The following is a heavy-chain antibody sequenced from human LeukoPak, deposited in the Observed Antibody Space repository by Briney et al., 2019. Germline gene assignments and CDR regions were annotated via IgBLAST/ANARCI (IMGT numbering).Heavy chain of an antibody. J-gene: IGHJ4*02. V-gene: IGHV3-23*01. D-gene: IGHD2-2*01. CDR2: ISGTGSDT. CDR1: GFTFSSYA. CDR3: AKHCSSAGCYRFEY. Sequence: GGSLRLSCAASGFTFSSYAMSWVRRAPGKGLEWVSAISGTGSDTNYADSVKGRFTISRDNSKNTLYLQMNSLRAEDTAIYYCAKHCSSAGCYRFEYWGQGTLVTVSS.